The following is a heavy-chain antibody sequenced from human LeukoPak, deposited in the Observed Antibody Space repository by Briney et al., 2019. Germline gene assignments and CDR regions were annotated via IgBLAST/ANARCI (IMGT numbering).Heavy chain of an antibody. CDR1: GFTLWNYL. V-gene: IGHV3-7*01. CDR2: KKQDGSEK. J-gene: IGHJ6*02. Sequence: GGSLRLSFAAPGFTLWNYLRSWVRPAPGKGVGGVGNKKQDGSEKYYVDSVKGRFTISRDNAKNSLYLQMNSLRAEDTAVYYCARDGDSSGWYYYYGMDVWGQGTTVTVSS. CDR3: ARDGDSSGWYYYYGMDV. D-gene: IGHD6-19*01.